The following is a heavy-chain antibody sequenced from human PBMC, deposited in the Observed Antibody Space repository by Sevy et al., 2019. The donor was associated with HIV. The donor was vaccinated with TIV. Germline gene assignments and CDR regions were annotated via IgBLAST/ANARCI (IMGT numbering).Heavy chain of an antibody. V-gene: IGHV4-59*01. Sequence: SETLSLTCSVSGASISSYFWSWIRQPPGKGLEWIGYIYYSGSTNYNPSLKSRVTISGDTSKNQFSLKLSSLTAADTAVYYCASYYYGSGSFDYWGQRTLVTVSS. J-gene: IGHJ4*02. D-gene: IGHD3-10*01. CDR1: GASISSYF. CDR2: IYYSGST. CDR3: ASYYYGSGSFDY.